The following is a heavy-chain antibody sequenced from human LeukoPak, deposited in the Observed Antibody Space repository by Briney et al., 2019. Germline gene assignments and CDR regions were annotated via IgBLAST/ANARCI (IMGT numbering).Heavy chain of an antibody. D-gene: IGHD2-2*01. CDR2: ISGSGGST. Sequence: PGGSLRLSCAASGFTFSSYAMSWVRQAPGKGLEWVSAISGSGGSTYYADSVKGRFTISRDNSKNTLYLQTNSLRAEDTAVYYCAKLRHPGTVVVPAAMEVRGYWGQGTLVTVSS. V-gene: IGHV3-23*01. CDR3: AKLRHPGTVVVPAAMEVRGY. J-gene: IGHJ4*02. CDR1: GFTFSSYA.